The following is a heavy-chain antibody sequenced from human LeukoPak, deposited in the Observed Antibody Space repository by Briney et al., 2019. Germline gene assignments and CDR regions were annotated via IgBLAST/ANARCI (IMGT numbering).Heavy chain of an antibody. CDR1: GGSFSGYY. CDR2: INHSGST. D-gene: IGHD3-9*01. CDR3: ARGVYNYYDILTGYFQYYYYYYMDV. J-gene: IGHJ6*03. V-gene: IGHV4-34*01. Sequence: SSETLSLTCAVYGGSFSGYYWSWIRQPPGKGLEWIGEINHSGSTNYNPSLKSRVTISVDTSKNQFSLKLSSVTAADTAVYYCARGVYNYYDILTGYFQYYYYYYMDVWGKGTTVTVSS.